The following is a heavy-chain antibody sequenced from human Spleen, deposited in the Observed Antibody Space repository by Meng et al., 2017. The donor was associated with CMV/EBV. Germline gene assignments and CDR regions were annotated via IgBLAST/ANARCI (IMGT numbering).Heavy chain of an antibody. CDR2: MYSGTIT. D-gene: IGHD2-2*01. J-gene: IGHJ5*02. Sequence: NSMTWVRQAPGKGLEWVSVMYSGTITSYADSVKGRFTISRDDSKNTLYLQMNSLRAEDTAVYYCASGGVCTSSSCYYLTNNWFDPWGQGTLVTVSS. CDR1: NS. CDR3: ASGGVCTSSSCYYLTNNWFDP. V-gene: IGHV3-66*02.